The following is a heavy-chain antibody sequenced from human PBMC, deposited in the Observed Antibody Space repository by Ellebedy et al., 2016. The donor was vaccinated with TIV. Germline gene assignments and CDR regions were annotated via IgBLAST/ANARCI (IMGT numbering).Heavy chain of an antibody. CDR1: GFTFDDYT. Sequence: GGSLRLSCAASGFTFDDYTMHWVRQAPGKGLEWVSLINRDGGKRYYADSVKGRFTISRDNSKRSLYLQMNSLRTEATAFYYCARASGWSVPIADPIDYWGQGTLVTVSS. J-gene: IGHJ4*02. CDR3: ARASGWSVPIADPIDY. V-gene: IGHV3-43*01. CDR2: INRDGGKR. D-gene: IGHD6-19*01.